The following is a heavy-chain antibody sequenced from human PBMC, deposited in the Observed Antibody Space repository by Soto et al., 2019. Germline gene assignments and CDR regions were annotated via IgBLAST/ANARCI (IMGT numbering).Heavy chain of an antibody. V-gene: IGHV1-3*01. CDR1: GYTFNSYA. CDR3: ARDRGRAAVIAVAGSSGY. J-gene: IGHJ4*02. CDR2: INAGNGNT. Sequence: ASVKVSCKASGYTFNSYAMHWVRQAPGQRLEWMGWINAGNGNTKYSQKFQGRVTITRDTSASTAYMELSSLRSEDTAVYYCARDRGRAAVIAVAGSSGYWGQGTLVTVSS. D-gene: IGHD6-19*01.